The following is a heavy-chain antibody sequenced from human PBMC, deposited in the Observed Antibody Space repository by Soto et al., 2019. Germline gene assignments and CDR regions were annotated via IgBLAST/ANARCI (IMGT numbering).Heavy chain of an antibody. V-gene: IGHV1-18*01. Sequence: QDRLVQSGVEVKKPGASVRDSCKASGYSFTNYGITWVRHATGQGFEWMVWISAYNGNTNYAQKFKGRVTLTTDAFTRIAYLELRRLRSDVTAVDYCARDRGVASPVAGDSNYYECVDFSGKVTTVTVSS. D-gene: IGHD6-19*01. CDR2: ISAYNGNT. CDR3: ARDRGVASPVAGDSNYYECVDF. CDR1: GYSFTNYG. J-gene: IGHJ6*03.